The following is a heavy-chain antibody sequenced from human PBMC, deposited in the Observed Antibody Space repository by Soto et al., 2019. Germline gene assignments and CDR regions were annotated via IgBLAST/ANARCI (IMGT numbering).Heavy chain of an antibody. CDR3: ARESYYYDSSGYHYDYYYYGMDV. Sequence: PGGSLRLSCAASGFTVSSNYMSWVRQAPGKGLEWVSVIYSGGSTYYADSVKGRFTISRDNSKNTLYLQMNSLRAEDTAVYYCARESYYYDSSGYHYDYYYYGMDVWGQGTTVTVSS. J-gene: IGHJ6*02. CDR1: GFTVSSNY. D-gene: IGHD3-22*01. V-gene: IGHV3-53*01. CDR2: IYSGGST.